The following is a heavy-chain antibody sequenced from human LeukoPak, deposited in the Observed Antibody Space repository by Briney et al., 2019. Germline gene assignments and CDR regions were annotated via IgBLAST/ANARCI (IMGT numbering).Heavy chain of an antibody. D-gene: IGHD3-10*01. Sequence: GGSLRLSCAASGFTFDDYAIHWVRQAPGKGLEWVSGLNWNTGTIAYADSVKGRFTISRDNAKKSLYLQMNSLRAEDTALYYCAKDIVVRGVMVSIGYWGQGTLVTVSS. CDR1: GFTFDDYA. CDR3: AKDIVVRGVMVSIGY. V-gene: IGHV3-9*01. CDR2: LNWNTGTI. J-gene: IGHJ4*02.